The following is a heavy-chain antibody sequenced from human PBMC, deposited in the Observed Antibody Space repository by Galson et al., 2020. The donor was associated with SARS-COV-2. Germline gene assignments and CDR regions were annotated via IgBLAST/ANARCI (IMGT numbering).Heavy chain of an antibody. CDR3: ARESRWGLDFDH. D-gene: IGHD1-26*01. V-gene: IGHV4-61*02. CDR2: IYTGVNT. J-gene: IGHJ4*02. CDR1: GGSISSGSYY. Sequence: SETLSLTCTVSGGSISSGSYYLSWIRQPAGKGLEWIGRIYTGVNTNYNPSLKSRVTISVDTSKNQFSLKLSSVTAADTAVYYCARESRWGLDFDHWGQGTLVTVSS.